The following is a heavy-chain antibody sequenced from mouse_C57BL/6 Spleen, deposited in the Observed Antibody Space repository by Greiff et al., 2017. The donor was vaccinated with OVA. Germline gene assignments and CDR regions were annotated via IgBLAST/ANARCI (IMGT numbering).Heavy chain of an antibody. D-gene: IGHD1-1*01. V-gene: IGHV1-82*01. CDR2: IYPGNGDT. J-gene: IGHJ4*01. Sequence: VQVQQSGPELVKPGASVKISCKASGYAFSSSWMNWVKQRPGKGLEWIGRIYPGNGDTNYNGKFKGKATLTADKSSSTAYMQLSSLTSEDSAVCFCARDYNGMDYAMDYWGQGTSVTVSS. CDR3: ARDYNGMDYAMDY. CDR1: GYAFSSSW.